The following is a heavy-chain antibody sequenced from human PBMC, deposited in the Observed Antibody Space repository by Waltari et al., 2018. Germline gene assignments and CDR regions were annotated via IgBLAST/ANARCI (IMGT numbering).Heavy chain of an antibody. D-gene: IGHD6-19*01. Sequence: QMHLQESGPGLVKPSETLSLTCTVPGASIGSSRYYWGWIRQPPGKGLEWIGSFYYSGSTYYNPSLKSRVTISVDTSNNHFSLKLSSVTAADTAVYYCVKESGIAVTATDFDYWGQGTLVTVSS. J-gene: IGHJ4*02. CDR3: VKESGIAVTATDFDY. V-gene: IGHV4-39*07. CDR1: GASIGSSRYY. CDR2: FYYSGST.